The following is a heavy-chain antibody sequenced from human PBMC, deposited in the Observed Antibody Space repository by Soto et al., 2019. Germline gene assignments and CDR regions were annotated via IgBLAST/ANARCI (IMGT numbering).Heavy chain of an antibody. Sequence: PSETLSLTCTVSGGSVSSGSYYWSWIRQPPGKGLEWIGYIYYSGSTNYNPSLKSRVTISVDTSKNQFSPKLSSVTAADTAVYYCARASLWELPHFDYWGQGTLVTVSS. D-gene: IGHD1-26*01. CDR1: GGSVSSGSYY. CDR2: IYYSGST. V-gene: IGHV4-61*01. CDR3: ARASLWELPHFDY. J-gene: IGHJ4*02.